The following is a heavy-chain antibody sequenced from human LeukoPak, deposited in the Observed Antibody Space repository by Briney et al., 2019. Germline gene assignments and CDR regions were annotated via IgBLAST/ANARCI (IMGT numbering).Heavy chain of an antibody. CDR2: IGSDGDGT. CDR1: GFPFSTLG. V-gene: IGHV3-64D*06. Sequence: GGSLRLSCSASGFPFSTLGMHWVRQPPGKGLEHVSTIGSDGDGTYYADSVKDRFIISRDNSKNAVYLQMSSLRPEDTAVYFCARGGGLDVWGQGATVTVSS. J-gene: IGHJ6*02. CDR3: ARGGGLDV. D-gene: IGHD3-16*01.